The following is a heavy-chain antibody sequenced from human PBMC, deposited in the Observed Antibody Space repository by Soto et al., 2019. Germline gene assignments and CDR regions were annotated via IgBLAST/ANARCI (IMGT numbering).Heavy chain of an antibody. CDR2: IWYDGSNK. D-gene: IGHD1-26*01. J-gene: IGHJ4*02. CDR1: GFTFSSYG. V-gene: IGHV3-33*01. CDR3: ARGHSGRYGGCDY. Sequence: QVQLVESGGGVVQPGRSLRLSCAASGFTFSSYGMHWVRQAPGKGLEWVAVIWYDGSNKYYADSVKGRFTISRDNSKNTLYLQMTSLRAEDTAVYYCARGHSGRYGGCDYWGQGTLVTVSS.